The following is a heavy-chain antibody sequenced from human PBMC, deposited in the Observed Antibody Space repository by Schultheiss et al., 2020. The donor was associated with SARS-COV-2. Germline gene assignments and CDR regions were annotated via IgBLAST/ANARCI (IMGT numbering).Heavy chain of an antibody. D-gene: IGHD3-3*01. Sequence: SCKASGYTFTGYYMHWVRQAPGQGLEWVAVISYDGSNKYYADSVKGRFTISRDNSKNTLYLQMNSLRAEDTAVYYCARELFGVGPYYYYGMDVWGQGTTVTVSS. CDR3: ARELFGVGPYYYYGMDV. V-gene: IGHV3-30*07. CDR2: ISYDGSNK. CDR1: GYTFTGYY. J-gene: IGHJ6*02.